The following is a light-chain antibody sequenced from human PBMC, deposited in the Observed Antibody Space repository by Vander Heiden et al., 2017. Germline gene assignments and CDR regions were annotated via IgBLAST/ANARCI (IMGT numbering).Light chain of an antibody. J-gene: IGKJ1*01. CDR1: QSIRNY. Sequence: TQSPSSLSASVGDRVTMTCRAGQSIRNYLNWYQQKPGKAPKLLIYAASNLQSGVPSRFSGTGYGTDFTLTITSLQPEDFATYFCQQSFNTPWMFAQGTRVDIK. V-gene: IGKV1-39*01. CDR3: QQSFNTPWM. CDR2: AAS.